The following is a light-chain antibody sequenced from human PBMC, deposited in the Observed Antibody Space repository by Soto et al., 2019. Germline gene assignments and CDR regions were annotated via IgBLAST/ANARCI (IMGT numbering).Light chain of an antibody. CDR3: QQNHKWPPLT. Sequence: EIVLTQSPGTLAVSPGEVATLSCWASQSVSSYLAWYQQKPGQAPRLLIYDASSRATGIPARFSGSGSGTEFTLTISSLQSEDFAVYYCQQNHKWPPLTFGGGTKVDVK. CDR2: DAS. J-gene: IGKJ4*01. V-gene: IGKV3-15*01. CDR1: QSVSSY.